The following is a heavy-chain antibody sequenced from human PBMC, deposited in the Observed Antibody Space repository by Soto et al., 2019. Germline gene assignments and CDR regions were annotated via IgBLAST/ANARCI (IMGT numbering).Heavy chain of an antibody. V-gene: IGHV1-69*01. CDR2: IIPTSGTA. J-gene: IGHJ6*02. D-gene: IGHD2-15*01. CDR3: ARWPGYCSGGSCYNYYGLDV. Sequence: QVQLVQSGAEVKKPGSSVKVSCKASGGTFSRYPITWVRQAPGQGLEWMGGIIPTSGTANYAQKFQGRVTIIADESTSTAYMELSSLRSEDTAVHYCARWPGYCSGGSCYNYYGLDVWGQGTTVAVYS. CDR1: GGTFSRYP.